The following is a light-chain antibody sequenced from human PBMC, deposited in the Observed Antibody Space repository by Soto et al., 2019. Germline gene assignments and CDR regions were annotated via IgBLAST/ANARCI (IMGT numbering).Light chain of an antibody. CDR2: DDD. J-gene: IGLJ2*01. CDR1: SSNIGKSY. CDR3: GARDGSLNIVL. V-gene: IGLV1-51*01. Sequence: QSVLTQPPSVSAAPGQKVIISCSGTSSNIGKSYVSWYQQVPGTAPKLLIYDDDKRPSGIPDRFSGSKSGTSATLGITGLQTGDEADYYCGARDGSLNIVLFGGGTKLTVL.